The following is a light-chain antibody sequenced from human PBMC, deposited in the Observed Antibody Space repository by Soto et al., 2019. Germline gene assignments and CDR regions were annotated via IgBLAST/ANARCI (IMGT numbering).Light chain of an antibody. J-gene: IGKJ4*01. CDR3: LQHSRYPLT. CDR2: AAS. Sequence: DIQMTQSPSAMSASVGDRVTITCRASEDIRNHLVWFQQKPGTVPKRLIYAASYLQSGVPSRFSGSGSGTDFTLTFSSLQPEDFATYYCLQHSRYPLTFGGGTKVE. V-gene: IGKV1-17*03. CDR1: EDIRNH.